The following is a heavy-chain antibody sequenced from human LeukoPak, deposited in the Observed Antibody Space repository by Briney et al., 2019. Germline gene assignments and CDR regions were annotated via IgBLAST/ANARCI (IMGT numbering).Heavy chain of an antibody. D-gene: IGHD3-22*01. V-gene: IGHV3-48*04. Sequence: GGSLRLSCAASGFTFSSYSIDWVRQAPGKGLEWLSYISSSSSTIYYADSVKGRFTISRDNAKNSVYLQMSSLRAEDTAVYYCARVWSSGYTKDYWGQGTLVTVSS. CDR1: GFTFSSYS. CDR2: ISSSSSTI. J-gene: IGHJ4*02. CDR3: ARVWSSGYTKDY.